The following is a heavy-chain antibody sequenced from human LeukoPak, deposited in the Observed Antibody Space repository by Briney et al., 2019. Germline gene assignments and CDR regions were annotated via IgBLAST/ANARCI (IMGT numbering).Heavy chain of an antibody. CDR3: ARHPVAVMVRGVRGFDP. J-gene: IGHJ5*02. D-gene: IGHD3-10*01. CDR2: IYYSGST. CDR1: GGSISSSSYY. Sequence: PSGTLSLTCTVSGGSISSSSYYWGWIRPPPGKWLEWIGSIYYSGSTYYNPSLKSRVTISVDTSKNQFSLKLSSVTAADTAVYYCARHPVAVMVRGVRGFDPWGQGTLVTVSS. V-gene: IGHV4-39*01.